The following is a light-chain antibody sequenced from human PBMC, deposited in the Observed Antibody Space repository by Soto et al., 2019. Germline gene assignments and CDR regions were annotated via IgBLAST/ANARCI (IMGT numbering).Light chain of an antibody. V-gene: IGLV2-14*01. CDR1: SSDVGGYNS. Sequence: QLVLTQPASVSGSPGQSITISCTGTSSDVGGYNSVSWYQQHPGKAPKLMIYEVSNRPSGVSNRFSGSKSGNTASLTISGLQAEDEADYYCSSYTSSSTWVFGGGTKLTVL. J-gene: IGLJ3*02. CDR3: SSYTSSSTWV. CDR2: EVS.